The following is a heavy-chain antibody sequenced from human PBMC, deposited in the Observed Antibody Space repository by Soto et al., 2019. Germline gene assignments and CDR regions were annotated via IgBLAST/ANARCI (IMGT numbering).Heavy chain of an antibody. Sequence: PGGSLRLSCAASGFTFSSYAMSWVRQAPGKGLEWVSAISGSGGSTYYADSVKGRFTISRDNSKNTLYLQMNSLRAEDTAVYYCAKKSYGDYDYYYYGMDVWGQGTKVTVSS. CDR1: GFTFSSYA. CDR2: ISGSGGST. D-gene: IGHD4-17*01. CDR3: AKKSYGDYDYYYYGMDV. V-gene: IGHV3-23*01. J-gene: IGHJ6*02.